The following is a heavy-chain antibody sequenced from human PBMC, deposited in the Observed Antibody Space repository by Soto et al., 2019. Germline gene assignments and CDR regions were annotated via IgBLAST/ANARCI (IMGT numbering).Heavy chain of an antibody. V-gene: IGHV3-9*01. Sequence: DVQLVESGGGLVQPGRSLRLSCAASGFTFDDYAMHWVRQAPGKGLEWVSGISWNSGSIGYADSVKGRFTISRDNAKNSLYLQMNSLRAEDTALYYCAKDPHPFFDWGVGGYFDYWGQGTLVTVSS. J-gene: IGHJ4*02. CDR1: GFTFDDYA. CDR3: AKDPHPFFDWGVGGYFDY. CDR2: ISWNSGSI. D-gene: IGHD3-9*01.